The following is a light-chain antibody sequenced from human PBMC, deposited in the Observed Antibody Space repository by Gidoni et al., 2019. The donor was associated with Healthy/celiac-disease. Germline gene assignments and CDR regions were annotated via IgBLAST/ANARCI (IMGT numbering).Light chain of an antibody. V-gene: IGLV6-57*04. CDR1: SGSIASNY. CDR2: EDN. J-gene: IGLJ2*01. Sequence: NFMLTQPQSESESPGKTVTISCTRSSGSIASNYVQWYQQRPGSAPTTVIYEDNQTASGVPDRFSVSVDSSSNSASLTISGLKTVDEADYYCQSYDSSNQVFGGGTKLTVL. CDR3: QSYDSSNQV.